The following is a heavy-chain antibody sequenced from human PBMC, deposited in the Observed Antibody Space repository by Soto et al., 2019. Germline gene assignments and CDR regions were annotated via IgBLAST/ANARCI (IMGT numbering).Heavy chain of an antibody. V-gene: IGHV3-23*01. D-gene: IGHD6-19*01. CDR1: GVTFSSYA. J-gene: IGHJ3*02. CDR2: ISGSGGST. CDR3: ANLGARRIAVAGIDAFDI. Sequence: PGCSLGLSCAASGVTFSSYAVTWFRQAPGKGLEWVSAISGSGGSTYYADSVKGRFTISRDNSKNTLYLQMNSLRAEDTAVYYCANLGARRIAVAGIDAFDIWGQGIMVTVSS.